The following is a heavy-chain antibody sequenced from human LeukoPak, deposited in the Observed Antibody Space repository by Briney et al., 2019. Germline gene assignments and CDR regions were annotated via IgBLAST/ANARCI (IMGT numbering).Heavy chain of an antibody. D-gene: IGHD3-22*01. J-gene: IGHJ4*02. CDR1: GFTVNNKY. Sequence: GGSLRLSCAASGFTVNNKYMTWVRQAPGKGLEWVSAISGSGGSTYYADSVKGRFTISRDNSKNTLYLQMNSLRAEDTAVYYCAKDRAGGYYYDSSGYYWGQGTLVTVSS. CDR3: AKDRAGGYYYDSSGYY. V-gene: IGHV3-23*01. CDR2: ISGSGGST.